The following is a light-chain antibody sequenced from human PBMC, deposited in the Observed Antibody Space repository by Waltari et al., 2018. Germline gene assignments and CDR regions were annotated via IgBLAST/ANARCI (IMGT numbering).Light chain of an antibody. CDR2: EVT. CDR3: GSFAGKNWV. J-gene: IGLJ3*02. V-gene: IGLV2-8*01. CDR1: SSDVGGYNY. Sequence: QSALTQPPSASGSPGQSVTISCTGTSSDVGGYNYVSWYQQHPGKVPKLMIYEVTKRPSGVPDRFSGSKSGNTASLTVFGLQAEDEADYYCGSFAGKNWVFGGGTKLTVL.